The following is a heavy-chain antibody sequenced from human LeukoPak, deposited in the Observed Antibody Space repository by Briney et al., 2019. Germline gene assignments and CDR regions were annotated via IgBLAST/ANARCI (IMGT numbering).Heavy chain of an antibody. Sequence: SETLSLTCAVYGGSFSGYYWSWIRQPPGKGLEWIGEINHSGSTNYNPSLKSRVTISVDTSKNQFSLKLSSVTAADTAVYYCARGWDYYGSGSYIFDYWGQGTLVTVSS. CDR3: ARGWDYYGSGSYIFDY. J-gene: IGHJ4*02. CDR1: GGSFSGYY. V-gene: IGHV4-34*01. D-gene: IGHD3-10*01. CDR2: INHSGST.